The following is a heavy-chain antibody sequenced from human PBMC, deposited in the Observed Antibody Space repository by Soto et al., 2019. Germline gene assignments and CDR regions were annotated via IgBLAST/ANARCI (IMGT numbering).Heavy chain of an antibody. CDR2: TYYRSKWYN. J-gene: IGHJ6*02. CDR3: ARDSTEAPTHEGGYYHGIDV. CDR1: GDSVSSNSAA. V-gene: IGHV6-1*01. D-gene: IGHD6-6*01. Sequence: SQTLSLTCAISGDSVSSNSAAWNWIRQSPSRGLEWLGRTYYRSKWYNDYAVSVKSRITINPDTSKNQFSLQLNSVTPEDTAVYYCARDSTEAPTHEGGYYHGIDVWGQGTTVTVYS.